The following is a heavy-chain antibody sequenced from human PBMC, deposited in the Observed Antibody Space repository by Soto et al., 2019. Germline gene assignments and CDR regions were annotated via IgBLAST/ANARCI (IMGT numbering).Heavy chain of an antibody. CDR1: GFTFSSYS. D-gene: IGHD5-18*01. CDR3: ARDQPGYSYGYGLGY. J-gene: IGHJ4*02. V-gene: IGHV3-21*01. Sequence: EVQLVESGGGLVKPGGSLRLSCAASGFTFSSYSMNWVRQAPGKGLEWVSSISSSSSYIYYADSVKGRFTISRDNAKNSLYLQMNSLRAVGTAVYYCARDQPGYSYGYGLGYWGQGTLVTVSS. CDR2: ISSSSSYI.